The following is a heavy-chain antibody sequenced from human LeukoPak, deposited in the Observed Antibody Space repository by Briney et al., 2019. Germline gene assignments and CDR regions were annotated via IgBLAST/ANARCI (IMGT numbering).Heavy chain of an antibody. CDR3: ARDLDRYYYYYGMDV. Sequence: GGSLRLSCAASGFTFSSYSMNWVRQAPGKGLEWVSSISSSSSYIYYADSVKGRFTISGDNAKNSLYLQMNSLRAEDTAVYYCARDLDRYYYYYGMDVWGQGTTVTVSS. CDR2: ISSSSSYI. J-gene: IGHJ6*02. V-gene: IGHV3-21*01. CDR1: GFTFSSYS.